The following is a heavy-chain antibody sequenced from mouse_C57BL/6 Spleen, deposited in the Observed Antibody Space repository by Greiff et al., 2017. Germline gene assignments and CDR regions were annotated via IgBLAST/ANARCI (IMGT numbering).Heavy chain of an antibody. CDR2: IYPRDCST. D-gene: IGHD1-1*01. V-gene: IGHV1-85*01. CDR3: ARKLRVYFDY. J-gene: IGHJ2*01. CDR1: GYTFTSYD. Sequence: VQLQQSGPELVKPGASVKLSCKASGYTFTSYDINWVKQRPGPGLEWIGWIYPRDCSTKYNEKFQGKATLTVDTSSSTAYMELHSLTSEDSAVYFCARKLRVYFDYWGQGTTLTVSS.